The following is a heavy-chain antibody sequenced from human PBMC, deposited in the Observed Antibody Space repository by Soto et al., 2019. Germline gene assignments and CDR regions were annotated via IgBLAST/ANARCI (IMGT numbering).Heavy chain of an antibody. CDR3: ARVSVDVPE. J-gene: IGHJ4*02. D-gene: IGHD5-12*01. CDR1: GPTFIAYY. Sequence: ASVKVSCKTSGPTFIAYYIHWVRQAPGQGLEWMGWIDPKSGGTTYERKFLGRVTMTRDTSINTAYMDLNRLTSDDTAVYYCARVSVDVPEWGQGTLITVSS. V-gene: IGHV1-2*02. CDR2: IDPKSGGT.